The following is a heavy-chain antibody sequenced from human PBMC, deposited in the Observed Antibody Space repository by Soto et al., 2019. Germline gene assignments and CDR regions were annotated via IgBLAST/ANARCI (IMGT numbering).Heavy chain of an antibody. V-gene: IGHV3-48*03. CDR2: ISKSGSII. CDR1: GLTFSSYE. J-gene: IGHJ6*02. CDR3: ASVMLLFSYGIDV. D-gene: IGHD3-10*02. Sequence: GGSLRLSCAASGLTFSSYEMHWVRQAPGKGLEWVSYISKSGSIIYYTDSVKGRFTISRDNAKNLLYLEMNSLRAEDSAVYFCASVMLLFSYGIDVWGQGTTVTVSS.